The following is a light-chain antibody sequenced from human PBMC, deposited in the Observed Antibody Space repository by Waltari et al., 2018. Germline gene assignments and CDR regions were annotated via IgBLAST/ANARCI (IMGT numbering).Light chain of an antibody. J-gene: IGKJ1*01. CDR3: QHYVRLPVT. Sequence: EIVLTQSPGTLSLSPGERATLSCRASQSVGRSLAWYQQKPGQAPRLLIYGAFIRATGIADRFSGSGSGTDFSRTISRLEPEDFAVYYCQHYVRLPVTFGQGTKVEIK. V-gene: IGKV3-20*01. CDR1: QSVGRS. CDR2: GAF.